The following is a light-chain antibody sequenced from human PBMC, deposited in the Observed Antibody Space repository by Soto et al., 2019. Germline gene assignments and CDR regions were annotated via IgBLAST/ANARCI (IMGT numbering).Light chain of an antibody. V-gene: IGKV3-20*01. CDR1: QSVSTN. J-gene: IGKJ1*01. CDR3: QQYGGSPLT. Sequence: DIVMTQSPATLSVSPGDRATITCRASQSVSTNLAWYQQKPGQAPRLLIYSASNLATGIPDRFSGSGSGTDFTLTINRLEPEDFAVYCCQQYGGSPLTFGQGTKVDI. CDR2: SAS.